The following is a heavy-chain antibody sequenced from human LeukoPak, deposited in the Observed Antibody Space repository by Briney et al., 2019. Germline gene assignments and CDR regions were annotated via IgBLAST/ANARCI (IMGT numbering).Heavy chain of an antibody. CDR3: ARETPRWNADDAFDI. J-gene: IGHJ3*02. D-gene: IGHD1-1*01. V-gene: IGHV1-18*01. Sequence: GASVKVSCKASGYTFTSYGISWVRQAPGQGLEWMGWISAYNGNTNYAQKLQGRVTMTTDTSTSTAYMELRSLRSDDTAVYYCARETPRWNADDAFDIWGKGKMVTFSS. CDR2: ISAYNGNT. CDR1: GYTFTSYG.